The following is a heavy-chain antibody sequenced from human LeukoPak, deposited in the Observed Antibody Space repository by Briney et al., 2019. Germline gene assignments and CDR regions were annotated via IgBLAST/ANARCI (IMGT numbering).Heavy chain of an antibody. Sequence: PGGSLRLSCAASGFTFSSYAMSWVRQAPGKGLEWVSAISGSGGSTYYADSVKGRFTISRDNSKNSLYLQMNSLRAEDTALYYCAKDMGYSYGPPFDYWGQGTLVTVSS. CDR1: GFTFSSYA. CDR2: ISGSGGST. V-gene: IGHV3-23*01. D-gene: IGHD5-18*01. CDR3: AKDMGYSYGPPFDY. J-gene: IGHJ4*02.